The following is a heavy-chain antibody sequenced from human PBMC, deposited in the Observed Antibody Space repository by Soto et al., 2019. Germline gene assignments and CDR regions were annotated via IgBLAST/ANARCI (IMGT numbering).Heavy chain of an antibody. CDR3: AKDKAVAATGYYYYGMDV. D-gene: IGHD6-19*01. CDR1: GFTFSSYG. V-gene: IGHV3-30*18. Sequence: QVQLVESGGGVVQPGRSLRLSCAASGFTFSSYGMHWVRQAPGKGLEWVAGISYDGSNKYYADSVKGRFTISRDNSKNTLYLQMNSLRAEDTAVYYCAKDKAVAATGYYYYGMDVWGQGTTVPVSS. CDR2: ISYDGSNK. J-gene: IGHJ6*02.